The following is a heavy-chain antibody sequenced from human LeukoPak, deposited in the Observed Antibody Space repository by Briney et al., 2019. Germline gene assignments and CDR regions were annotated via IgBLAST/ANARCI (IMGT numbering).Heavy chain of an antibody. CDR3: ARDLRLKEPAYCGGDCLDY. V-gene: IGHV3-64*01. D-gene: IGHD2-21*02. J-gene: IGHJ4*02. Sequence: GRSLRLSCAASGFTFSNYAMHWVRQAPVNGLEYVSSISSNGGSTYYANSVKGRLTISRDTSQTTLYLQMGSLRAEDMAVYYCARDLRLKEPAYCGGDCLDYWGQGTLVTVSS. CDR2: ISSNGGST. CDR1: GFTFSNYA.